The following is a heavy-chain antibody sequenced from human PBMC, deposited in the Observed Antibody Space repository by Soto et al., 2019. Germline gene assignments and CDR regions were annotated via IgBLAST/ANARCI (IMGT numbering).Heavy chain of an antibody. Sequence: GGSLRLSCSASGLSFSNSAMHWVRQAPGKGLEYVSGISKNGGTTYYADSVKGRFTISRDTSKNTLYLQMSSLKTEDTAVYYCVSWNYGLSPDYWGRGTLVTVSS. CDR1: GLSFSNSA. D-gene: IGHD1-7*01. V-gene: IGHV3-64D*08. CDR2: ISKNGGTT. J-gene: IGHJ4*02. CDR3: VSWNYGLSPDY.